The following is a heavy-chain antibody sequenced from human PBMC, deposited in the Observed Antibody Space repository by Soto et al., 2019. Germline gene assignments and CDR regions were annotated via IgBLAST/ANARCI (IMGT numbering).Heavy chain of an antibody. CDR1: GFTFSSYA. CDR2: ISGSGGYT. CDR3: VKDAPRTCV. J-gene: IGHJ6*02. V-gene: IGHV3-23*01. Sequence: PGGSLRLSCAASGFTFSSYAMSWVRQAPGKGLEWVSSISGSGGYTPYADSVKGRFTISRDNSKNMLYLQMNSLRAEDTAVYYCVKDAPRTCVWGQGTTVTVSS.